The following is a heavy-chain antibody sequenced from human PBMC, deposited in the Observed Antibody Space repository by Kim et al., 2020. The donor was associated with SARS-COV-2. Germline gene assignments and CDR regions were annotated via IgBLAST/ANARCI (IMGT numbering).Heavy chain of an antibody. V-gene: IGHV3-33*01. Sequence: GGSLRLSCAASGFTFSSYGMHWVRQAPGKGLEWVAVIWYDGSNKYYADSVKGRFTISRDNSKNTLYLQMNSLRAEDTAVYYCARCLYDFWSDYRPCAFDIWGQGTMVTVSP. CDR1: GFTFSSYG. J-gene: IGHJ3*02. CDR2: IWYDGSNK. D-gene: IGHD3-3*01. CDR3: ARCLYDFWSDYRPCAFDI.